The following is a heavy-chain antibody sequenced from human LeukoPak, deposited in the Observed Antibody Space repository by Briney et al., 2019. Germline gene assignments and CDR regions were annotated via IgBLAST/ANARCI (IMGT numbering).Heavy chain of an antibody. Sequence: ASVKVSCKASGYTFTGYYMHWVRQAPGQGLEWMGWISGYNGNTNYAQKLQGRVTMTTDTSTSTAYMELRSLRSDDTAVYYCARDPSVSGTMTHNWFDPWGQETLVTVSS. CDR1: GYTFTGYY. CDR2: ISGYNGNT. J-gene: IGHJ5*02. D-gene: IGHD2-21*02. CDR3: ARDPSVSGTMTHNWFDP. V-gene: IGHV1-18*04.